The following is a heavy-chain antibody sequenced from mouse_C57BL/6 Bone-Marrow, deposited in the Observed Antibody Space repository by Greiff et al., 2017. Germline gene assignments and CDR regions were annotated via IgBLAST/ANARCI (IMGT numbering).Heavy chain of an antibody. Sequence: EVKVVESGGGLVKPGGSLKLSCAASGFTFSSYAMSWVRQTPEKRLEWVATISDGGSYTYYPDNVKGRFTISRDNAKNNLYLQMSHLKSEDTAMYYCARDVNPFAYWGQGTLVTVSA. CDR2: ISDGGSYT. J-gene: IGHJ3*01. CDR3: ARDVNPFAY. V-gene: IGHV5-4*01. CDR1: GFTFSSYA.